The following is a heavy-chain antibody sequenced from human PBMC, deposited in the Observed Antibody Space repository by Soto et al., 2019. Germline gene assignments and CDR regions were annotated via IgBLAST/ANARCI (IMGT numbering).Heavy chain of an antibody. CDR2: IYYDGTA. V-gene: IGHV4-59*08. J-gene: IGHJ5*02. D-gene: IGHD3-9*01. CDR3: ASLGKYFPSSAP. Sequence: KGLEWVGYIYYDGTARHNTSLKSRVTISLETSRSQFSLRLSSVTAADTSVYYCASLGKYFPSSAPRGPGSLVTVFS.